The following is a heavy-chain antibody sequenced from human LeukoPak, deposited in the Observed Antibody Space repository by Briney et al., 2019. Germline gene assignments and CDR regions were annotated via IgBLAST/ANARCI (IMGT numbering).Heavy chain of an antibody. D-gene: IGHD3-16*01. Sequence: ASVKVSCTTSGYTFTNYGINWVRQAPGQGLEWMGWISAYNGNTNYAQKLQGRVTMTTDTSTSTAYMELRSLRSDDTAVYYCARESHRLYDYVWGSYESKHYWGQGTLVTVSS. CDR2: ISAYNGNT. CDR1: GYTFTNYG. V-gene: IGHV1-18*01. CDR3: ARESHRLYDYVWGSYESKHY. J-gene: IGHJ4*02.